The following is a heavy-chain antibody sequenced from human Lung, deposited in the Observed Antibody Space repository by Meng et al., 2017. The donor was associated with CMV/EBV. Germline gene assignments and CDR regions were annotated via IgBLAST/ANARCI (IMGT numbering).Heavy chain of an antibody. CDR1: GGTFSSYT. D-gene: IGHD2-2*01. CDR2: IIPILGMA. V-gene: IGHV1-69*02. CDR3: ARSPNAIVVVPAASWFDP. J-gene: IGHJ5*02. Sequence: XVXVSXXASGGTFSSYTISWVRQAPGQGLEWMGRIIPILGMANYAQKFQGRVTITADKSTSTAYMELSSLRSEDTAVYYCARSPNAIVVVPAASWFDPWGQGTXVTVSS.